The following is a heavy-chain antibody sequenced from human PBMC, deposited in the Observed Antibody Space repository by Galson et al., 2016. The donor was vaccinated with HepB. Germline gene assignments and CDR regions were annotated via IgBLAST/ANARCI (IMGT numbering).Heavy chain of an antibody. Sequence: SLRLSCAASGFTFTDFYMSWIRQVPGKGLEYIAYISGSAMTFTNYAESVKGRFTSSRDNAKFSVHLQMNSLRVEDTAVYFCARGTSPDYWGQGTLVIVSS. J-gene: IGHJ4*02. V-gene: IGHV3-11*06. CDR1: GFTFTDFY. CDR3: ARGTSPDY. CDR2: ISGSAMTFT. D-gene: IGHD1-7*01.